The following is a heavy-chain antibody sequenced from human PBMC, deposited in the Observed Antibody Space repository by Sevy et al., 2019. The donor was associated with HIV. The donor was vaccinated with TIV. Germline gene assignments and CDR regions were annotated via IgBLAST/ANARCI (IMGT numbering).Heavy chain of an antibody. Sequence: GGSLRLSCTASGFTFGDCAMSWFRQAPGKGLEWVGLIRSQTYGGTTNYAASVSGRFTISRDDSESIVYLQMNGLKTEDTAMSVCTKMDTALDAFDYWGQGTLVTVSS. J-gene: IGHJ4*02. V-gene: IGHV3-49*03. D-gene: IGHD5-18*01. CDR2: IRSQTYGGTT. CDR1: GFTFGDCA. CDR3: TKMDTALDAFDY.